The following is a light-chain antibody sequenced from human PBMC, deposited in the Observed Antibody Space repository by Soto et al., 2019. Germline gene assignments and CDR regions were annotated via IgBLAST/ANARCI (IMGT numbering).Light chain of an antibody. CDR2: LNSDGSH. Sequence: QLVLTQSPSASASLGASVKLTCTLSSGHSNYAIEWHQQQPEKGPRFLMKLNSDGSHSKGDGIPDRFSGSSSGAERYLTISTLQSEDEADYYCQTWVTGTHIFGGGTKPTVL. CDR3: QTWVTGTHI. V-gene: IGLV4-69*01. CDR1: SGHSNYA. J-gene: IGLJ2*01.